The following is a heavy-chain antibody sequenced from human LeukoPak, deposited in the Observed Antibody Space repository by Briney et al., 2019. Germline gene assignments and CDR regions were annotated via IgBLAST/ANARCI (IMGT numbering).Heavy chain of an antibody. J-gene: IGHJ5*02. CDR1: GGSISSGVYY. CDR2: IYYSGST. Sequence: SQTLSLTCTVSGGSISSGVYYWSWIRQPPGKGLEWIGYIYYSGSTNYNPSLKSRVTISVDTSKNQFSLKLRSLTAADTAVYYCARHVGYGNNWFDPWGQGTLVTVSS. CDR3: ARHVGYGNNWFDP. D-gene: IGHD5-18*01. V-gene: IGHV4-61*08.